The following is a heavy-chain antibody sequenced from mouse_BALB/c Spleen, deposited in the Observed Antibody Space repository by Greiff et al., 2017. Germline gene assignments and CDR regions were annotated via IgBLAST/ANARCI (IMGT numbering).Heavy chain of an antibody. V-gene: IGHV5-6-4*01. CDR3: TRDGNYWFAY. D-gene: IGHD2-1*01. CDR1: GFTFSSYT. Sequence: EVKLVESGGGLVKPGGSLKLSCAASGFTFSSYTMSWVRQTPEKRLEWVATISSGGSYTYYPDSVKGRFTISRDNAKNTLYLQMSSLKSEDTAMYYCTRDGNYWFAYWGQGTLVTVSA. J-gene: IGHJ3*01. CDR2: ISSGGSYT.